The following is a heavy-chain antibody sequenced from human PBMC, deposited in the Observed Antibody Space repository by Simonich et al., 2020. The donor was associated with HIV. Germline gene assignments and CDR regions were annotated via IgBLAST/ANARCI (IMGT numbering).Heavy chain of an antibody. CDR1: GFTFSSSD. V-gene: IGHV3-13*01. CDR2: MVTAGDT. Sequence: EVHLVESGGGLVQPGGSLRLSCAASGFTFSSSDMHWVRQSTGQDLEWVSAMVTAGDTYYPGSVKGRFTISRENANNSLYLQMNSLRAGDTAMYYCARGGPTGYFDFWGQGTLVTVSS. CDR3: ARGGPTGYFDF. J-gene: IGHJ4*02.